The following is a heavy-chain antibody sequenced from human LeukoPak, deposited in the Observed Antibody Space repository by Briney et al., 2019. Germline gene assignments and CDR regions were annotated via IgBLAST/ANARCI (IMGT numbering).Heavy chain of an antibody. J-gene: IGHJ3*02. CDR3: ARVEGGLLWFGEGTAFDI. D-gene: IGHD3-10*01. CDR1: GYTFTGYY. Sequence: GASVKVSCKASGYTFTGYYMHWVRQAPGQGLEWMGWINPNSGGTNYAQKFQGRVTMTRDTSISTAYMELSRLRSEDTAVYYCARVEGGLLWFGEGTAFDIWGQGTMVTVSS. CDR2: INPNSGGT. V-gene: IGHV1-2*02.